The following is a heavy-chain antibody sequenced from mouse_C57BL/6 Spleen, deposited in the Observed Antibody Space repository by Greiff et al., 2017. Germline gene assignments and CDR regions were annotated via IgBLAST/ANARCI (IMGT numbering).Heavy chain of an antibody. Sequence: EVQLVESGGGLVKPGGSLKLSCAASGFTFSSYAMSWVRQTPEKRLEWVATISDGGSYTYYPDNVKGRFTISRDNAKNNLYLQMSHLKSEDTAMYYCARGGGDYWGKGTTLTVSS. CDR2: ISDGGSYT. V-gene: IGHV5-4*01. CDR3: ARGGGDY. CDR1: GFTFSSYA. J-gene: IGHJ2*01.